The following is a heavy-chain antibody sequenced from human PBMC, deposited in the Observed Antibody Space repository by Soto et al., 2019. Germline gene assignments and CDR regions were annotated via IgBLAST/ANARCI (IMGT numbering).Heavy chain of an antibody. J-gene: IGHJ4*02. CDR2: ITPFNGNT. D-gene: IGHD2-2*01. V-gene: IGHV1-45*02. CDR1: GYTFTYRY. CDR3: ARGGVVPAAVFDY. Sequence: SVKVSCKASGYTFTYRYLHWVRQAPGQALEWMGWITPFNGNTNYAQKFQDRVTITRDRSMSTAYMELSSLRSEDTAMYYCARGGVVPAAVFDYWGQGTLVTVSS.